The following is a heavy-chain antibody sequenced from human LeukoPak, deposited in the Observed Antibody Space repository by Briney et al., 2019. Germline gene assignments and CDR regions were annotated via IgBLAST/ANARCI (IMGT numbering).Heavy chain of an antibody. CDR3: ARVFSYYYDSSDPSMV. CDR2: ISSSGSTI. CDR1: GFTFSSYE. Sequence: PGGSLRLSCAASGFTFSSYEMNWVRQAPGKGLEWVSYISSSGSTIYYADSVKGRFTISRDNAKNSLYQQMNSLRAEDTAVYYCARVFSYYYDSSDPSMVWGQGTMVTVSS. J-gene: IGHJ3*01. V-gene: IGHV3-48*03. D-gene: IGHD3-22*01.